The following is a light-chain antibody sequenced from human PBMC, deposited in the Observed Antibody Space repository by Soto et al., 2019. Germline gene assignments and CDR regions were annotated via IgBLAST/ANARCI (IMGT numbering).Light chain of an antibody. CDR3: NSYTGSSTPYV. CDR2: DVS. J-gene: IGLJ1*01. CDR1: SSDVGSYNY. V-gene: IGLV2-14*03. Sequence: QSALTQPASVSGSPGQSITISCTGTSSDVGSYNYVSWYQQHPGKAPKLMIYDVSNRPSGVSNRFSGSKSGNTASLTSSGLQAEDEADYYCNSYTGSSTPYVFGTGTKLTVL.